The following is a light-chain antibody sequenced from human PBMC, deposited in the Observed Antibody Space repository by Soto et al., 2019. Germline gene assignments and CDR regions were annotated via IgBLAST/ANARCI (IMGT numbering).Light chain of an antibody. CDR3: QQSYSTPRGT. CDR1: QSISRS. Sequence: DIQMTQSPSTLSASVGDRVTITCRASQSISRSLAWYQHQPGKAPKLLIYDASSLESGVPSRFSGSGSGTDFTLTISSLQPEDFATYYCQQSYSTPRGTFGQGTKVDIK. V-gene: IGKV1-39*01. CDR2: DAS. J-gene: IGKJ1*01.